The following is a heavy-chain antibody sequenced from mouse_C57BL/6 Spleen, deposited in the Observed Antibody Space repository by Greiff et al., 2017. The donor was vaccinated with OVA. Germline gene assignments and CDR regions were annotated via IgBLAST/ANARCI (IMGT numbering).Heavy chain of an antibody. V-gene: IGHV1-61*01. J-gene: IGHJ4*01. D-gene: IGHD1-1*01. Sequence: VKLQQPGAELVRPGSSVKLSCKASGYTFTSYWMDWVKQRPGQGLEWIGNIYPSDSETHYNQKFKDKATLTVDKSSSTAYMQLSSLTSEDSAVYYCARTFYYGSSLYYAMDYWGQGTSVTVSS. CDR3: ARTFYYGSSLYYAMDY. CDR1: GYTFTSYW. CDR2: IYPSDSET.